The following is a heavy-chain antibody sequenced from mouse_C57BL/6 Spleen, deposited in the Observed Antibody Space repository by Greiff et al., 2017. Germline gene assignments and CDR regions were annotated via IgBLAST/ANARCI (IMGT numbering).Heavy chain of an antibody. CDR1: GFTFTSYG. J-gene: IGHJ2*01. CDR2: IYPRSGNT. V-gene: IGHV1-81*01. CDR3: ARWTHYFDD. Sequence: QVQLQQSGAELARPGASVKLSCTASGFTFTSYGISWVQQRTGQGLEWIGEIYPRSGNTYYTEKVQGQATLSADKSSSTAYMELRSLTAEDSAVYFCARWTHYFDDWGQGTTLTVSS.